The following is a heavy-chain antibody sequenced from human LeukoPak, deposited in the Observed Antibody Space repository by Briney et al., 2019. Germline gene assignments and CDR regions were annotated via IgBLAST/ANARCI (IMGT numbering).Heavy chain of an antibody. V-gene: IGHV3-11*04. J-gene: IGHJ6*03. Sequence: GGSLRLSCAASGFTFSDYYMSWIRQAPGKGLEWVSYISSSGSTIYYADSVKGRFTISRDNAKNSLYLQMDSLRAEDTAVYYCARAIFGVVILYYMDVWGKGTTVTVSS. CDR3: ARAIFGVVILYYMDV. CDR1: GFTFSDYY. D-gene: IGHD3-3*01. CDR2: ISSSGSTI.